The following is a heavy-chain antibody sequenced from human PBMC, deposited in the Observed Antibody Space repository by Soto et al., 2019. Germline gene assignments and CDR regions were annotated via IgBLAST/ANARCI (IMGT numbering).Heavy chain of an antibody. J-gene: IGHJ3*02. CDR1: GGTFSSYA. CDR2: IIPIFGTA. Sequence: ASVKVSCKASGGTFSSYAISWVRQAPGQGLEWMGGIIPIFGTANYAQKFQGRVTITADESTSTAYMELSSLRSEDTAVYYCARVTLEGGHDAFDIWGQGTMVTVSS. CDR3: ARVTLEGGHDAFDI. D-gene: IGHD1-1*01. V-gene: IGHV1-69*13.